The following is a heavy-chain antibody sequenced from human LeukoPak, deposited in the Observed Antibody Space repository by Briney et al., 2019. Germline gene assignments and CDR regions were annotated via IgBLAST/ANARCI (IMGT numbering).Heavy chain of an antibody. CDR1: GFTFSSYG. V-gene: IGHV3-30*02. Sequence: GGSLRLSCAASGFTFSSYGMHWVRQAPGKGLKWVAFIRYDGSNKYYADSVKGRFTISRDNSKNTLYLQMNSLRAEDTAVYYCAKDRYCSSTSCWMYYFDYWGQGTLVTVSS. J-gene: IGHJ4*02. CDR3: AKDRYCSSTSCWMYYFDY. D-gene: IGHD2-2*01. CDR2: IRYDGSNK.